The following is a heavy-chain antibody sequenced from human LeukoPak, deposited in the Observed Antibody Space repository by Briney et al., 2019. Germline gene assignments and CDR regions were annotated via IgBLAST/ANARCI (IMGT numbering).Heavy chain of an antibody. D-gene: IGHD3-10*01. CDR1: GFTFDDYA. J-gene: IGHJ6*03. Sequence: GGSLRLSCAASGFTFDDYAMSWVRQAPGKGLEWVSTISASGGSTNYTDSVKGRCTISRDNSKNTVYLQMNSLRAEDTAVYYCAKVMKGSERLTMVRGVIIKTAGLYYMDVWGKGTTVTVSS. CDR3: AKVMKGSERLTMVRGVIIKTAGLYYMDV. CDR2: ISASGGST. V-gene: IGHV3-23*01.